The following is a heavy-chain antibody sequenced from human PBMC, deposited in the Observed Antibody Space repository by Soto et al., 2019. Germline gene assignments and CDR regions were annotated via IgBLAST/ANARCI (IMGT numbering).Heavy chain of an antibody. V-gene: IGHV5-51*01. CDR2: IYPDDSDT. D-gene: IGHD2-15*01. CDR1: GYNFASYW. CDR3: ARHRAPRVVPFADDAFDI. J-gene: IGHJ3*02. Sequence: GESLKISCKASGYNFASYWIGWVRQMPGKGLEWMGVIYPDDSDTRYSPSLQGRVTMSADKSFSTAHLQWSSLKASDTAMYYCARHRAPRVVPFADDAFDIWGQGTMVTVSS.